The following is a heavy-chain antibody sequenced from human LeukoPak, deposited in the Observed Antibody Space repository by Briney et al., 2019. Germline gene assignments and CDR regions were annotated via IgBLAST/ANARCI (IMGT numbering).Heavy chain of an antibody. V-gene: IGHV1-2*02. CDR1: GYTFTGYY. CDR3: RTDRYGDYGDYIDN. D-gene: IGHD4-17*01. CDR2: INPNSGGT. J-gene: IGHJ4*02. Sequence: GASVKVSCKASGYTFTGYYMHWVRQAPGQGLEWMGWINPNSGGTNYAQKFQGRVTMTRDTSISTAYMELSRLRSDDTAVYYCRTDRYGDYGDYIDNWGQGTLVILSS.